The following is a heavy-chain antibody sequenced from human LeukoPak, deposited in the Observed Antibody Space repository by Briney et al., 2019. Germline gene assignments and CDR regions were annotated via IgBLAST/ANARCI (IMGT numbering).Heavy chain of an antibody. J-gene: IGHJ4*02. Sequence: GASVKVSCKASGGTFSSYAFSWWRQPLGQGLEWMGGIIPIFGTAKYAQKSQRRVTITADESTSTAYMELSSLRSEDTAAYYCARGLLSGSYVFDYWGQGTLVTVSS. D-gene: IGHD1-26*01. V-gene: IGHV1-69*13. CDR2: IIPIFGTA. CDR3: ARGLLSGSYVFDY. CDR1: GGTFSSYA.